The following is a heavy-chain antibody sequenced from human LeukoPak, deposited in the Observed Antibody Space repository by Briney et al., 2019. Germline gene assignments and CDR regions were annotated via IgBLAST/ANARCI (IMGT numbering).Heavy chain of an antibody. CDR3: AREPPSGLTYAFDI. J-gene: IGHJ3*02. CDR1: GGSINSGTYY. V-gene: IGHV4-61*02. D-gene: IGHD3-22*01. CDR2: IYASGST. Sequence: SETLSLTCTVSGGSINSGTYYWSRIRQPAGKGLEWIGRIYASGSTNYNPSLKSRVTISVDTSKKQFSLNLSSVTAADTAVYYCAREPPSGLTYAFDIWGQGTMVTVSS.